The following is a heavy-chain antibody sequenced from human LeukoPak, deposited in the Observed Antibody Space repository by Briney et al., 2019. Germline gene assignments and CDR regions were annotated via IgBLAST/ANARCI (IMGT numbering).Heavy chain of an antibody. V-gene: IGHV3-48*01. CDR3: ARDDGGY. J-gene: IGHJ4*02. CDR1: GFTFSTYA. D-gene: IGHD3-16*01. CDR2: ISSSSSPT. Sequence: GGSLRLSCAASGFTFSTYAMNWVRQAPGKGLEWVSYISSSSSPTYYADSVQGRFTISRDNAKNPLYLQMNSLRGEDTAVYYCARDDGGYWGQGTLVTVSS.